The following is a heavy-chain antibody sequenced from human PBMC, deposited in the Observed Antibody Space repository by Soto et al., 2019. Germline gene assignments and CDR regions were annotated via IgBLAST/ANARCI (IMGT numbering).Heavy chain of an antibody. CDR3: ALTRRSSLLEVAGPGFEY. V-gene: IGHV3-30*02. Sequence: GGSLRLSCAASGFNFGVFGMHWVRQAPGKGLEWLSVLRYEGSEEYYADSVRGRFTISRDNSKNTLFLQMDSLRVDDTGVYYCALTRRSSLLEVAGPGFEYWGQGTLVTVSS. CDR1: GFNFGVFG. J-gene: IGHJ4*02. D-gene: IGHD6-19*01. CDR2: LRYEGSEE.